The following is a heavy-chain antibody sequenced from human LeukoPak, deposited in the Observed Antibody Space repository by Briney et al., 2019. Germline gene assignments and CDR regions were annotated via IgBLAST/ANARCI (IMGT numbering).Heavy chain of an antibody. CDR1: GYTFTGYY. CDR3: ARGPIQLWQPLELGMDV. Sequence: ASVKVSCKASGYTFTGYYMHWVRQAPGQGLEWMGRINPNSGGTNYAQKFQDRVTMTRDTSISTAYMELSRLRSDDTAVYYCARGPIQLWQPLELGMDVWGQGTTVTVSS. J-gene: IGHJ6*02. V-gene: IGHV1-2*06. D-gene: IGHD5-18*01. CDR2: INPNSGGT.